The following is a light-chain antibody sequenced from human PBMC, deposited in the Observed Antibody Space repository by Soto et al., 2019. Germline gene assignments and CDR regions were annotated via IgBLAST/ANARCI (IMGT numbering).Light chain of an antibody. Sequence: EIVMTQSPATLSVSPGERVTLSCRASQSLSFNLAWYQQKPGQAPRLLIYAASTRATGIPARFSGSGSGTEFTLTISSLQSEDFAVYYCQQYNNWITFGQGTRLEIK. V-gene: IGKV3-15*01. J-gene: IGKJ5*01. CDR1: QSLSFN. CDR3: QQYNNWIT. CDR2: AAS.